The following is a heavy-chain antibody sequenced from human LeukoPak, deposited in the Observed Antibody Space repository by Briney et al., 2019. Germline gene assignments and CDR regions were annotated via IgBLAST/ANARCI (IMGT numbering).Heavy chain of an antibody. V-gene: IGHV3-30*04. CDR2: ISFDGSNK. D-gene: IGHD1-14*01. Sequence: GGSLRLSCAASGFTFSSYAMHWVRQAPGKGLEWVAVISFDGSNKYYADSVKGRFTISRDNSKNTLYLQMNSLRAEDTAVYYCASTSAPPGGYYYYYMDVWGKGTTVTVSS. CDR1: GFTFSSYA. J-gene: IGHJ6*03. CDR3: ASTSAPPGGYYYYYMDV.